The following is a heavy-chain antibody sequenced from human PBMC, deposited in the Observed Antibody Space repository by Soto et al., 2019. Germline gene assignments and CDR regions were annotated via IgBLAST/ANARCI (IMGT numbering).Heavy chain of an antibody. CDR2: IYHSGTT. CDR3: ARDPVGVTHFDY. D-gene: IGHD1-26*01. J-gene: IGHJ4*02. CDR1: GGSISSGGYY. Sequence: SETLSLTCTVSGGSISSGGYYWSWIRQHPGKGLEWIGYIYHSGTTYYNPSLKSRVTISVDTSKNQFSLKLTSVTAADTAIYFCARDPVGVTHFDYWGQGAPVTVSS. V-gene: IGHV4-31*03.